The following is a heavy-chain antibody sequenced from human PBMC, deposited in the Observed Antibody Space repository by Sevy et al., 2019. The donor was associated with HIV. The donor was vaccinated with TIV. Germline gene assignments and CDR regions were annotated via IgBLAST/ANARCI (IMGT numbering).Heavy chain of an antibody. Sequence: SETLSLTCAVSGASISSSNWWSWVRQPPGKGLEWIGETYHSGSTNYNPSLKSRVTISVDKSKNQFSLKLSSVTAADTAVYYCAREFREGITIFGVVNGYGMDVWGQGTTVTVSS. J-gene: IGHJ6*02. CDR2: TYHSGST. D-gene: IGHD3-3*01. CDR3: AREFREGITIFGVVNGYGMDV. CDR1: GASISSSNW. V-gene: IGHV4-4*02.